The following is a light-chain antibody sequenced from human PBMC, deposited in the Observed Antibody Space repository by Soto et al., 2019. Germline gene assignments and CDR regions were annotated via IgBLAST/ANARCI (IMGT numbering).Light chain of an antibody. V-gene: IGKV1-39*01. CDR3: QQSYSTPYT. CDR1: QSTSIY. J-gene: IGKJ2*01. CDR2: AAS. Sequence: DIQMTQSPSSLSASVGDRVTITCRAGQSTSIYVNWYQQKPGKAPKLLIYAASSLQSGVPSRFSGSESGTDFTLTISRLQPEDVASYYCQQSYSTPYTFGQGTKLEIK.